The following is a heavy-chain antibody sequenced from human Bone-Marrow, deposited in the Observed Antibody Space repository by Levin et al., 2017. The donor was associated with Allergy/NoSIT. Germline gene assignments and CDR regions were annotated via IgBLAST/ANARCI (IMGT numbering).Heavy chain of an antibody. D-gene: IGHD5-24*01. Sequence: PGGSLRLSCAASGFTFSNSWRSLVRQTPGKGLEWVANIKEDGSEKYYVDSVKGRFTISRDNAKNSLYVQMNSLRAEDTAVYYCARDQFRRATIGARWFDPWGQGTLVIVSS. J-gene: IGHJ5*02. V-gene: IGHV3-7*01. CDR3: ARDQFRRATIGARWFDP. CDR2: IKEDGSEK. CDR1: GFTFSNSW.